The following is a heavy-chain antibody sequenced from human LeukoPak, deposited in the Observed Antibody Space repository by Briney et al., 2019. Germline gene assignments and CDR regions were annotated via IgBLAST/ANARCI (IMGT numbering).Heavy chain of an antibody. Sequence: SETLSLTCAVYGGSFSGYYWSWIRQPPGKGLEWIGEINHSGSTNYNPSLKSRVTISVDTSKNEFSLKLSSVIAADTAVYYCARVDAYCGGDCYSTTDYYYYMDIWGKGTTATISS. J-gene: IGHJ6*03. CDR2: INHSGST. CDR3: ARVDAYCGGDCYSTTDYYYYMDI. V-gene: IGHV4-34*01. CDR1: GGSFSGYY. D-gene: IGHD2-21*02.